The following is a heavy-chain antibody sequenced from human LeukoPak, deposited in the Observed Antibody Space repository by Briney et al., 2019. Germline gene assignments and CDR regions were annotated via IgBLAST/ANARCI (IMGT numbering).Heavy chain of an antibody. D-gene: IGHD4/OR15-4a*01. CDR1: GGSISSSSFY. CDR2: IYYSGST. CDR3: ARGHPPSLTMPDY. J-gene: IGHJ4*02. V-gene: IGHV4-39*07. Sequence: SETLSLTCTVSGGSISSSSFYWGWIRQPPGKGLEWIGNIYYSGSTYYNPSLKSRVTISVDTSKNQSSLKLSSVTAADTAVYYCARGHPPSLTMPDYWGQGTLVTVSS.